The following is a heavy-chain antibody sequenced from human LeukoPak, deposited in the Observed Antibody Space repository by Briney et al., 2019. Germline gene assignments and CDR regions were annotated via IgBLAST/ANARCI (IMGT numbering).Heavy chain of an antibody. D-gene: IGHD5-12*01. CDR2: IYHSGST. V-gene: IGHV4-59*12. CDR3: VRDRGYAYGPFDY. J-gene: IGHJ4*02. Sequence: SETLSLTCTVSGVSISTYSWSWIRQPPGKGLEWIGSIYHSGSTYYNSSLKSRVTISVATSKNQFSLKLSSVTAAGTAVYYCVRDRGYAYGPFDYWGQGTLVTVSS. CDR1: GVSISTYS.